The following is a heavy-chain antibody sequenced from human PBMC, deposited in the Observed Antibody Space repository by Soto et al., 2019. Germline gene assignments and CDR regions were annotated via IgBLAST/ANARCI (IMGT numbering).Heavy chain of an antibody. J-gene: IGHJ4*02. CDR1: GFTFSSYG. CDR2: ISYDGSNK. D-gene: IGHD2-21*01. CDR3: AKDANISYCGGDCYSYYFDY. Sequence: GGSLRLSCAASGFTFSSYGMHWVRQAPGKGLEWVAVISYDGSNKYYADSVKGRFTISRDNSKNTLYLQMNSLRAEDMAVYYCAKDANISYCGGDCYSYYFDYWGQGTLVTVSS. V-gene: IGHV3-30*18.